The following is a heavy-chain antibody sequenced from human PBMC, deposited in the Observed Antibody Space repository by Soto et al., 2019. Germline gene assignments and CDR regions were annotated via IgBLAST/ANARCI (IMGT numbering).Heavy chain of an antibody. J-gene: IGHJ4*02. CDR2: LSYDGSDK. D-gene: IGHD5-18*01. Sequence: PGGSLRLSCTASGFTFNTHWMHWVRQAPGKGLVWVALLSYDGSDKYYADSVKGRFSISRDNPQNTLYLQMNSLRAEDTAVYYCARWNVQHDSYGYFWGQGTLVTVSS. CDR3: ARWNVQHDSYGYF. CDR1: GFTFNTHW. V-gene: IGHV3-30-3*01.